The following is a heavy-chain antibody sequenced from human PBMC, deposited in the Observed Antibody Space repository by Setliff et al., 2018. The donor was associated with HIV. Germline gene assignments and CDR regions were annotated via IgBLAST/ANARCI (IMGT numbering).Heavy chain of an antibody. Sequence: GGSLRLSCAASGFTFSSYAMSWVRQAPGKGLEWVSAISPSGGSTYYADSVKGRFTISRDNAKNSLYLQMNSLRAEDTAVYYCATSLPPGISYVYDAFDIWGQGTMVTVSS. CDR3: ATSLPPGISYVYDAFDI. J-gene: IGHJ3*02. CDR2: ISPSGGST. V-gene: IGHV3-23*01. CDR1: GFTFSSYA. D-gene: IGHD3-16*01.